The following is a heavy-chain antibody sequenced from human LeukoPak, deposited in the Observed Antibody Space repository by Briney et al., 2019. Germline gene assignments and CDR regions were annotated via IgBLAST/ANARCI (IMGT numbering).Heavy chain of an antibody. CDR2: IRYDGSNK. CDR1: GFTFSSYG. D-gene: IGHD3-3*01. J-gene: IGHJ4*02. V-gene: IGHV3-30*02. Sequence: PGGSLRLSCAASGFTFSSYGMHWVRQAPGKGLEWVAFIRYDGSNKYYADSVKGRFTISRDNSKNTLYLQMNSLRAEDTAVYYCAKDGVYYDFWSGYYPNYFDYWGQGTLVTVSS. CDR3: AKDGVYYDFWSGYYPNYFDY.